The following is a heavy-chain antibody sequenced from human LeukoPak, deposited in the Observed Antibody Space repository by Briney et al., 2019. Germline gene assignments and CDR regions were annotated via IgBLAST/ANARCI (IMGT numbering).Heavy chain of an antibody. D-gene: IGHD6-19*01. J-gene: IGHJ6*02. CDR3: ARDGHYSSGRLGDPTYYYYGMDV. CDR1: GYTFTSYY. CDR2: INPSGGST. V-gene: IGHV1-46*01. Sequence: GASVKVSCKASGYTFTSYYMHWVRQAPGQGLEWMGIINPSGGSTSYAQKFQGRVTMTRDTSTSTVYMELSSLRSEDTAVYYCARDGHYSSGRLGDPTYYYYGMDVWGQGTTVTVSS.